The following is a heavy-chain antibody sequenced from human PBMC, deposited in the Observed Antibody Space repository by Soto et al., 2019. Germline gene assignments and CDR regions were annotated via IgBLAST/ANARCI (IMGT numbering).Heavy chain of an antibody. CDR2: ISGSGGST. D-gene: IGHD3-9*01. Sequence: PGGSLRLSCAASGFTFSSYAMSWVRQAPGKGLEWVSAISGSGGSTYYADSVKGRFTISRDNSKNTLYMQMNSLRAEDTAVYYCAKLRLRYFDWLLYVDYWGQGTLVTVSS. J-gene: IGHJ4*02. CDR1: GFTFSSYA. V-gene: IGHV3-23*01. CDR3: AKLRLRYFDWLLYVDY.